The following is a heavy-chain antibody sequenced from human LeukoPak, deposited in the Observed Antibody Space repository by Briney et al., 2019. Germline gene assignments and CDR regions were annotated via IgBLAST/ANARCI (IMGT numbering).Heavy chain of an antibody. D-gene: IGHD6-6*01. CDR3: AKGLGAARGTNAFDI. Sequence: SLRLSCAASGFTFDDYAMHWVRQAPGKGLEWVSGISWNSGSIGYADSVKGRFTISRDNAKNSLYLQMSSLRAEDMALYYCAKGLGAARGTNAFDIWGQGAMVTVSS. CDR1: GFTFDDYA. J-gene: IGHJ3*02. V-gene: IGHV3-9*03. CDR2: ISWNSGSI.